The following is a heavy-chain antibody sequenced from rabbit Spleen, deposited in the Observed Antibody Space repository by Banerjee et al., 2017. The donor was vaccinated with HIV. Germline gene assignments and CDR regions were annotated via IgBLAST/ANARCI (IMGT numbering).Heavy chain of an antibody. CDR2: IDASGSI. J-gene: IGHJ6*01. CDR3: ARVFLGNYYGMDL. V-gene: IGHV1S69*01. D-gene: IGHD4-2*01. Sequence: KESGGGLVTPGGTLTLTCTVSGFSLSNFAVSWVRQAPGKGLEWIGIIDASGSIYYASWAKGRFTISKTSTTVDLKITSPTTEDSATYFCARVFLGNYYGMDLWGQGTLVTVS. CDR1: GFSLSNFA.